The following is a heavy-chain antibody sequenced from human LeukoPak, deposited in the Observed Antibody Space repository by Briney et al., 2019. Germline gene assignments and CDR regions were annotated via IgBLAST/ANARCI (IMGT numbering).Heavy chain of an antibody. CDR3: ARTTYYYDSSGYYTGSHYFDY. V-gene: IGHV1-18*01. CDR2: ISGYNGNT. CDR1: GYTFTTYN. Sequence: GASVKVSCKASGYTFTTYNINWVRQAPGQGLEWMGWISGYNGNTNYAQKLQGRVTMTTDTSTSTAYMELRSLKSDDTAVYYCARTTYYYDSSGYYTGSHYFDYWGQGTLVTVSS. J-gene: IGHJ4*02. D-gene: IGHD3-22*01.